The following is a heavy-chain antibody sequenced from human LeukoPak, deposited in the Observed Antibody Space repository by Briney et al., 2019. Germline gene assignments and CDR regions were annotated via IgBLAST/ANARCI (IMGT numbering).Heavy chain of an antibody. CDR3: AREGKSYSGYDFYYYYYYMDV. CDR2: ISSSSSYI. CDR1: GFTFSSYS. D-gene: IGHD5-12*01. V-gene: IGHV3-21*01. J-gene: IGHJ6*03. Sequence: PRGSLRLSCAASGFTFSSYSMNWVRQAPGKGLEWVSSISSSSSYIYYADSMKGRFTISRDNAKNSLYLQMNGLRAEDTAVYYCAREGKSYSGYDFYYYYYYMDVWGKGTTVTVSS.